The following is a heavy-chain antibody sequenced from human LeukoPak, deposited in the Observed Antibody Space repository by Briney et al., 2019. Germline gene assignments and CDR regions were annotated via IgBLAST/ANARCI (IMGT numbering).Heavy chain of an antibody. CDR3: AAGGGWDPSFGVVTHIDA. D-gene: IGHD3-3*01. V-gene: IGHV3-74*01. Sequence: GGSLRLSCVASGFAFSGYWMHWVRQGPEKGLELVSRIDNDGHGIIYADSVKGRFTTSRDNVKNTLYLQMNSLRVEDTAVYYCAAGGGWDPSFGVVTHIDAWGKGTTVVVS. J-gene: IGHJ6*03. CDR2: IDNDGHGI. CDR1: GFAFSGYW.